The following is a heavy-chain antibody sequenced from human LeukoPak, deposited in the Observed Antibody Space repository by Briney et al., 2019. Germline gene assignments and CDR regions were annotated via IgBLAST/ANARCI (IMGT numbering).Heavy chain of an antibody. CDR1: GFTLSIYW. J-gene: IGHJ4*02. V-gene: IGHV3-74*01. Sequence: QPGGSLRLSCAASGFTLSIYWMHWVRQVPGKGLVWVSRIHSDGSSTNYADSVKGRFTISRDNAKNTLYLQMNSLRDEDMAVYYCAKDRNRWGLTPPFDYWGQGTLVTVSS. CDR2: IHSDGSST. CDR3: AKDRNRWGLTPPFDY. D-gene: IGHD1-14*01.